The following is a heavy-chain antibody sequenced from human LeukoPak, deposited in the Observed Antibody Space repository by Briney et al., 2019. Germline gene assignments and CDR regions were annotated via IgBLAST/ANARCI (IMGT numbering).Heavy chain of an antibody. CDR1: GFTFSDYY. CDR3: ARAADVYCSGGSCYRYYYYYYMDV. V-gene: IGHV3-11*04. Sequence: PGGSLRLSCAASGFTFSDYYMSWIRQAPGKGLEWVSYISSSGSTIYYADSVKGRFTISRDNAKNSLYLQMNSLRAEDTAVYYCARAADVYCSGGSCYRYYYYYYMDVWGKGTTVTVSS. J-gene: IGHJ6*03. CDR2: ISSSGSTI. D-gene: IGHD2-15*01.